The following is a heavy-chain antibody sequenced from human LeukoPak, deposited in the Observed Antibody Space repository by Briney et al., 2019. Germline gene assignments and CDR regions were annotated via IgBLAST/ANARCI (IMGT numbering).Heavy chain of an antibody. D-gene: IGHD5-12*01. J-gene: IGHJ4*02. V-gene: IGHV4-61*01. CDR1: GGSVSRGSYY. CDR3: ARFQQRGYSGYVLDY. CDR2: IYYSGST. Sequence: SETLSLTCTVSGGSVSRGSYYWSWIRQPPGKGLEWIGYIYYSGSTNYNPSLKSRVTISVDTSKNQFSLKLSSVTAADTAVYYCARFQQRGYSGYVLDYWGQGTLVTVSS.